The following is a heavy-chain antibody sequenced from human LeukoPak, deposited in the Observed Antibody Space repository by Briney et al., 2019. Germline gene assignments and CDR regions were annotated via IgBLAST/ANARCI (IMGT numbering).Heavy chain of an antibody. D-gene: IGHD2-15*01. J-gene: IGHJ3*02. V-gene: IGHV4-61*01. CDR3: ARDLTGYCSGGGCFSTLYAFDI. CDR2: IYYSGST. CDR1: GGSISSSSYY. Sequence: SETLSLTCTVSGGSISSSSYYWGWIRQPPGKGLEWIGYIYYSGSTNYNPSLKSRVTISVDTSKNQFSLKLSSVTAADTAVYYCARDLTGYCSGGGCFSTLYAFDIWGPGTMVTVSS.